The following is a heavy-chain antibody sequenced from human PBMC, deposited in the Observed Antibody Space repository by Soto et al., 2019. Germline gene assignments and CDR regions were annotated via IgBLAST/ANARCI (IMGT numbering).Heavy chain of an antibody. V-gene: IGHV3-23*01. D-gene: IGHD1-1*01. J-gene: IGHJ4*02. CDR2: ISDNGGNT. CDR1: GFTFSTVA. Sequence: GGSLRLSCVASGFTFSTVAMTWVRQAPGKGLEWVSSISDNGGNTDYADSVRGRFTLSRDNSKNTLYLQMNHLKAEDTAVYYCAKLYWNPRYFDYWGQGARVTVSS. CDR3: AKLYWNPRYFDY.